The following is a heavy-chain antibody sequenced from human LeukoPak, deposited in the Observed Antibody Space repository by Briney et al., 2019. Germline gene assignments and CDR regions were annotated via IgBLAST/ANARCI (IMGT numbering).Heavy chain of an antibody. J-gene: IGHJ4*02. D-gene: IGHD2-21*02. CDR1: GDSISRSRHF. V-gene: IGHV4-39*07. Sequence: SETLSLTCNVSGDSISRSRHFWAWIRQSPGRGLEWIGYIYNSGSTYYNPSLKSRVTISVDTSKNQFSLKLSSVTAADTAVYYCARETYCAADCYSGFDFWGQGTLVTVSS. CDR3: ARETYCAADCYSGFDF. CDR2: IYNSGST.